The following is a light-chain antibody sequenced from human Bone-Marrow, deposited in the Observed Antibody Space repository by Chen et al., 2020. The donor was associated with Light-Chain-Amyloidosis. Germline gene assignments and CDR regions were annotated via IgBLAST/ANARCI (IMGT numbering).Light chain of an antibody. J-gene: IGLJ3*02. Sequence: SYVLTQPSPASVAPGPTATIACGGNNIGSTSVHWYQQTPGQAPLLVGYDDSDRPSGIPERLSGSNSGNTATLTISRVEAGDEADYYCQVWDRSSDRPVFGGGTKLTVL. CDR3: QVWDRSSDRPV. V-gene: IGLV3-21*02. CDR1: NIGSTS. CDR2: DDS.